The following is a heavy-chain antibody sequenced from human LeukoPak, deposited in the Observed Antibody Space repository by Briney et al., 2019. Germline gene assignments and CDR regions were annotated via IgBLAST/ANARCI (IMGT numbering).Heavy chain of an antibody. Sequence: SETLSLTCAVYGGSFSGYYWSWIRQPPGKGLEWIGEINHSGSTNYNPSLKSRVTISVDTSKNQFSLKLSSVTAADTAVYYCARQGSPPRSGMDVWGQGTTVTVSS. J-gene: IGHJ6*02. D-gene: IGHD1-26*01. CDR1: GGSFSGYY. CDR3: ARQGSPPRSGMDV. V-gene: IGHV4-34*01. CDR2: INHSGST.